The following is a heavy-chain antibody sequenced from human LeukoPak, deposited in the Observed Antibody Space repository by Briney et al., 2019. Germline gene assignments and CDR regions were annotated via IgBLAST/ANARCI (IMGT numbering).Heavy chain of an antibody. D-gene: IGHD3-22*01. CDR3: ARGSYYDSSGYAPPKNWFDP. Sequence: SVKVSCKASGGTFSSYAIRWVRQAPGQGLEWMGSIIPIFCIENYAQKFQGRVTITADKSTSTAYMELSSLRSEDTAVYYCARGSYYDSSGYAPPKNWFDPWGQGTLVTVSS. V-gene: IGHV1-69*04. CDR1: GGTFSSYA. J-gene: IGHJ5*02. CDR2: IIPIFCIE.